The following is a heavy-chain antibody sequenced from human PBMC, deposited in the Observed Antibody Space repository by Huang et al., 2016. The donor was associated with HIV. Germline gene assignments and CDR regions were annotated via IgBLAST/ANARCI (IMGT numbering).Heavy chain of an antibody. J-gene: IGHJ6*02. V-gene: IGHV3-9*01. CDR2: ISWNSGSR. D-gene: IGHD5-12*01. Sequence: EVQLVESGGGLVQPGRSLRLSCAASGFIFDDYAMHWVRQAPGKGVEWVSGISWNSGSRGYADSVKGRFTISRDNAKNSLYLQMNSLRAEDTALYYCAKDVGSGYDLGYYYGMDVWGQGTTVTVSS. CDR1: GFIFDDYA. CDR3: AKDVGSGYDLGYYYGMDV.